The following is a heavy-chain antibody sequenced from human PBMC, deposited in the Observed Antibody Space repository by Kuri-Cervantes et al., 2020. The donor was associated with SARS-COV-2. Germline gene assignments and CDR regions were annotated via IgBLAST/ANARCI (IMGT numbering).Heavy chain of an antibody. Sequence: ASVKVSCKVSGYTLTELSMHWVRQAPGKGLEWMGGFDPEDGETIYAQKFQGRVTMTEDTSTDTAYMELSSLRSEDTAVYYCARAYRGSSGSNRGYFDYWGQGTLVTVSS. J-gene: IGHJ4*02. CDR3: ARAYRGSSGSNRGYFDY. CDR1: GYTLTELS. CDR2: FDPEDGET. V-gene: IGHV1-24*01. D-gene: IGHD6-19*01.